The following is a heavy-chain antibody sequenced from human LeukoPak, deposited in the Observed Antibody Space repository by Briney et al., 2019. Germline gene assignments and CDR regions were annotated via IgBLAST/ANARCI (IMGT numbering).Heavy chain of an antibody. V-gene: IGHV3-7*01. CDR1: GFTFSDYW. CDR2: IKQDGSDK. J-gene: IGHJ4*02. Sequence: GGSLRLSCAASGFTFSDYWMSWVRQAPGKGLEWVADIKQDGSDKKYVDSVKGRFTISRDSAKKSLYLQMDSLRAEDTAVYYCARSLWPADYRGQGTLVTVSS. D-gene: IGHD3-10*01. CDR3: ARSLWPADY.